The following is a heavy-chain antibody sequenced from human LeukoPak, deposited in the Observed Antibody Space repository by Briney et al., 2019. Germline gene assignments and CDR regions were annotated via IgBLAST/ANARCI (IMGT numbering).Heavy chain of an antibody. Sequence: PGGSLRLSCAASGFTFSSYSMNWVRQAPGKGLEWVSHIGTSDPGTFYADSVKGRFTISRDNSENTLYLQMNSLRDEDTAVYYCGRKDLKTPMVLLDVWGQGTTVIVSS. J-gene: IGHJ6*02. CDR1: GFTFSSYS. D-gene: IGHD5-18*01. CDR3: GRKDLKTPMVLLDV. CDR2: IGTSDPGT. V-gene: IGHV3-23*01.